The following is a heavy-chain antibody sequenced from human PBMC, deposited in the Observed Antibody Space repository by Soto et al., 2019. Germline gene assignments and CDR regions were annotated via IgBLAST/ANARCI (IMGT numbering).Heavy chain of an antibody. CDR2: ITGSGGST. D-gene: IGHD2-21*01. V-gene: IGHV3-23*01. J-gene: IGHJ3*02. CDR3: AKEILWLLALRPEAFAS. Sequence: GGSLRLSCATSGFTFSSYAMNWVRQAPGKGLEWVSSITGSGGSTYYADSVKGRFTISRDNSKNTLYLQMNSLRAEDTALYYCAKEILWLLALRPEAFASWGQGTMVTVAS. CDR1: GFTFSSYA.